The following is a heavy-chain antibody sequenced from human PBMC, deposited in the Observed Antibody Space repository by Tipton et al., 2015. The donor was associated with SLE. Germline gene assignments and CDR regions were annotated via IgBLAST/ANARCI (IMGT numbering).Heavy chain of an antibody. CDR2: IYYSGST. CDR1: GGSISSHY. V-gene: IGHV4-59*11. J-gene: IGHJ3*02. CDR3: ARVPYYDYGDEMYAFDI. Sequence: TLSLTCTVSGGSISSHYWSWIRQPPGKGLEWIGYIYYSGSTNYNPSLKSRVTISVDTSKNQFSLKLSSVTAAGTAVYYCARVPYYDYGDEMYAFDIWGQGTMVTVSS. D-gene: IGHD4-17*01.